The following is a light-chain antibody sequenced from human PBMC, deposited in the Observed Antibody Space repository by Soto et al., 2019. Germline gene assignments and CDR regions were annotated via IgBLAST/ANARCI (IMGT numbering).Light chain of an antibody. CDR1: QSISSY. CDR3: QQSYSTPFT. Sequence: DIQMTQSPSSLSASVGDRVTITCRASQSISSYLNWYQQKPRKAPELLIYAASSLQSGVPSRFSGSGSGTDFTLTISSLQPEDFATYYCQQSYSTPFTLGQGTSLEIK. V-gene: IGKV1-39*01. J-gene: IGKJ2*01. CDR2: AAS.